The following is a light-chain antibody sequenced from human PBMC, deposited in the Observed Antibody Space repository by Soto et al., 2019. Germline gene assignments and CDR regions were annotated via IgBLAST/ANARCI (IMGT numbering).Light chain of an antibody. J-gene: IGKJ1*01. CDR3: QQYGSSPRT. V-gene: IGKV3-20*01. CDR1: QSVSNSY. CDR2: GAS. Sequence: EIVLTQSPGTLSLSPGERATLSCRASQSVSNSYLAWYQQKSGQAPRLLIYGASSRATGISDRFSSSGSGTDFTLTISRLEPEDFAVYYCQQYGSSPRTFGQGTKVEIK.